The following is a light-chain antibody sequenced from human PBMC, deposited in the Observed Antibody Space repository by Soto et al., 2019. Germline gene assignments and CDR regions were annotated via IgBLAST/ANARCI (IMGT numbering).Light chain of an antibody. CDR2: DAS. CDR3: QQRSNWPPVFT. CDR1: QSVSSY. Sequence: EIVLTQSPATLSLSPGERATLSCRASQSVSSYLAWYQQKAGQAPRLLIYDASNRATGIPARFSGSGSGTDFTLTISSREPEDFAVYYCQQRSNWPPVFTFGPGTKVDIK. J-gene: IGKJ3*01. V-gene: IGKV3-11*01.